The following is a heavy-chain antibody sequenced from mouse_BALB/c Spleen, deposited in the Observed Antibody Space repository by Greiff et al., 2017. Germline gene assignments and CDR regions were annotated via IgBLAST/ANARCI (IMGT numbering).Heavy chain of an antibody. CDR2: INPYNDGT. D-gene: IGHD2-4*01. Sequence: VQLQQPGAELVKPGTSVKLSCKASGYNFTSYWINWVKQKPGQGLEWIGYINPYNDGTKYNEKFKGKATLTSDKSSSTAYMELSSLTSEDSAVYYCARSGYDYDAYWGQGTTLTVSS. CDR1: GYNFTSYW. J-gene: IGHJ2*01. CDR3: ARSGYDYDAY. V-gene: IGHV1-14*01.